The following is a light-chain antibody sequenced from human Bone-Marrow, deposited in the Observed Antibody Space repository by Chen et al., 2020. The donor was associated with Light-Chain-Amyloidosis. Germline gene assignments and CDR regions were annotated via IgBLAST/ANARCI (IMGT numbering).Light chain of an antibody. V-gene: IGKV1-39*01. CDR1: QSIGNS. Sequence: DIQMTQSPSSLSASVGDRVTITCRASQSIGNSLNWYQQRPGTAPKLLISSSSTLQFGAPSRFSGSGSGTDFTLTIGSLQPEDFGSYYCQQSYGPPFTFGPGTRVDFK. CDR2: SSS. J-gene: IGKJ3*01. CDR3: QQSYGPPFT.